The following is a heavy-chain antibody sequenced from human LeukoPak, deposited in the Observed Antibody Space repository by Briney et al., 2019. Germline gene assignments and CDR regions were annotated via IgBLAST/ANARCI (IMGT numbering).Heavy chain of an antibody. CDR1: GFTFSSYG. D-gene: IGHD3-22*01. Sequence: GGSLRLSCVASGFTFSSYGMHWVRQAPGKGLEWVAVISYDGSHKYYADSVKGRFTISRDNSKNTLYLQMNGLRAEDTAVYSCAKDHRDYDSSGSFDYWGQGTLVTVSS. J-gene: IGHJ4*02. V-gene: IGHV3-30*18. CDR2: ISYDGSHK. CDR3: AKDHRDYDSSGSFDY.